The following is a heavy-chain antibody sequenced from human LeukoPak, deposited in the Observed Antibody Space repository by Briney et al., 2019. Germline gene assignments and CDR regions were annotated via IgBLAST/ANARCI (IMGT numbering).Heavy chain of an antibody. CDR1: GYTFTSFG. V-gene: IGHV1-18*01. CDR3: VRGPRFDY. Sequence: EASVKVSCKASGYTFTSFGISWVRQAPGQGLEWMGWMRTYNGNTNYAQRLQGKVTMTTDTSTSTAYMELRSLRSDDTAVYYCVRGPRFDYWGQGTLVTVSS. CDR2: MRTYNGNT. J-gene: IGHJ4*02.